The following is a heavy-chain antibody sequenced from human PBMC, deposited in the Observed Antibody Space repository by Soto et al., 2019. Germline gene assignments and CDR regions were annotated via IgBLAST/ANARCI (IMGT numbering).Heavy chain of an antibody. CDR2: ISNSGST. V-gene: IGHV4-59*01. D-gene: IGHD3-3*01. Sequence: PSETLSLTCTVSGGSPISYYWGWIRQPPGKGLEWIGYISNSGSTDYNPSLKSRVTISVDTSRNQFSLKLNSVTAADTAIYYCARGWGWWSGDVYVYYYMDVWGTGTTVTVSS. CDR1: GGSPISYY. CDR3: ARGWGWWSGDVYVYYYMDV. J-gene: IGHJ6*03.